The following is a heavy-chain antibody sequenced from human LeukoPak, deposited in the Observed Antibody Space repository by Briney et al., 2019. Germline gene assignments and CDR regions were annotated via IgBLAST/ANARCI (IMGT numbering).Heavy chain of an antibody. Sequence: GSLRLSCAGSGFTFSNSTMNLVRQASRKGLDWVASISSSSSTMHYADSVKGRLTISRDNAKNSLYLQINSLRAEDTAVYYCVRGDSRDYWGQGTLVTVSS. V-gene: IGHV3-21*01. J-gene: IGHJ4*02. CDR3: VRGDSRDY. CDR1: GFTFSNST. D-gene: IGHD6-13*01. CDR2: ISSSSSTM.